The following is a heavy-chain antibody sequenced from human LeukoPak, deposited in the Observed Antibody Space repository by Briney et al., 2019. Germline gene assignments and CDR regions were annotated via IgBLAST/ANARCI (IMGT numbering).Heavy chain of an antibody. CDR2: IKSKTDGGTT. J-gene: IGHJ3*02. CDR3: TTDLSIAEDAFDI. CDR1: GFTFSNAW. D-gene: IGHD6-6*01. Sequence: GGSLRLSCAASGFTFSNAWMSWVRQAPGKELEWVGRIKSKTDGGTTDYAAPVKGRFTISRDGSKNTLYLQMNSLKTEDTAVYYCTTDLSIAEDAFDIWGQGTMVTVSS. V-gene: IGHV3-15*01.